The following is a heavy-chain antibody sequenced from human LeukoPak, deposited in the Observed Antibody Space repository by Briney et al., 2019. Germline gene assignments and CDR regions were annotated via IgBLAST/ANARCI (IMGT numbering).Heavy chain of an antibody. CDR2: ISSSSSYI. CDR3: ARDYGSSWANWFDP. Sequence: GGSLRLSCAAPGFTFSSNSMNWVRPAPGKGLEWVSSISSSSSYIYYADSVKGRFTISRDNAKNSLYLQMNSLRAEDTAVYYCARDYGSSWANWFDPWGQGTLVTVSS. CDR1: GFTFSSNS. V-gene: IGHV3-21*01. D-gene: IGHD6-13*01. J-gene: IGHJ5*02.